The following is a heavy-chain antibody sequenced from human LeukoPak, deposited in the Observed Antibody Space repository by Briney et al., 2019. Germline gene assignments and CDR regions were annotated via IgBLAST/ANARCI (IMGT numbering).Heavy chain of an antibody. D-gene: IGHD6-13*01. CDR3: AKDSELAAAGDY. V-gene: IGHV3-23*01. J-gene: IGHJ4*02. CDR2: ISGSGGST. CDR1: GFTFISHG. Sequence: GGSLRLSCEASGFTFISHGMSWVRQAPGKGLEWVSAISGSGGSTYYAHSVKGRFTISRDNSKNTLYLEMNSLRADDTAVYYCAKDSELAAAGDYWGQGTLVTVSS.